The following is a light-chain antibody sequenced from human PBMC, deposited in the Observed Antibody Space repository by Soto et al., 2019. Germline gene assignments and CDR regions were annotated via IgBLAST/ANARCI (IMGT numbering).Light chain of an antibody. Sequence: QSALTQPASVSGSPGQSITISCTGTSSDVGGYNYVSWYQQHPGKAPKLMIYDVSNRPSGVSNRFSGSKSGNTASLTISGLQAEEEADYYCSSYTRSSTLDVFGTGTKATVL. CDR1: SSDVGGYNY. J-gene: IGLJ1*01. CDR3: SSYTRSSTLDV. CDR2: DVS. V-gene: IGLV2-14*01.